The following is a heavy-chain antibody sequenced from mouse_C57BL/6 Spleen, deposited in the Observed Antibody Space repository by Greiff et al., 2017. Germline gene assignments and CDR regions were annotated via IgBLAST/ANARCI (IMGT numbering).Heavy chain of an antibody. V-gene: IGHV1-64*01. CDR2: IHPNSGST. Sequence: QLQQPGAELVKPGASVKLSCKASGYTFTSYWMHWVKQRPGQGLEWIGMIHPNSGSTNYNEKFKSKATLTVDKSSSTAYMQLSSLTSEDSAVYYCAGVEYYYAMDYWGQGTSVTVSS. CDR1: GYTFTSYW. J-gene: IGHJ4*01. CDR3: AGVEYYYAMDY.